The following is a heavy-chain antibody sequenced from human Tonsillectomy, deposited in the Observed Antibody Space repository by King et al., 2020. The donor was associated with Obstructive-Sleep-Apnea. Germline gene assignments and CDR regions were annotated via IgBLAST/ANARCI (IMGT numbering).Heavy chain of an antibody. D-gene: IGHD3-22*01. CDR3: ARGDYYNSSGHNYYGMDV. V-gene: IGHV3-72*01. CDR1: GFTFSDHY. J-gene: IGHJ6*02. CDR2: TRNKASSYTT. Sequence: QLVQSGGGLVQPGGSLRLSCAASGFTFSDHYMDWVRQAPGKGLEWVGRTRNKASSYTTEYAASVKGRFTISRDDSKKSLYLQMHSLKTEDTALYYCARGDYYNSSGHNYYGMDVWGQGTTVTVSS.